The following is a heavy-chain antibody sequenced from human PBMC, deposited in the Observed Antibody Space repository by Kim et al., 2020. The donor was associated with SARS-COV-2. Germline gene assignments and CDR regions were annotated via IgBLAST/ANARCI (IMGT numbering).Heavy chain of an antibody. J-gene: IGHJ4*02. D-gene: IGHD6-19*01. CDR3: AKPRSGWYVFDY. Sequence: YDDSVKGRFTISRDNSKNTLYLQMNSLRVEDTATYYCAKPRSGWYVFDYWGQGTLVTVSS. V-gene: IGHV3-23*01.